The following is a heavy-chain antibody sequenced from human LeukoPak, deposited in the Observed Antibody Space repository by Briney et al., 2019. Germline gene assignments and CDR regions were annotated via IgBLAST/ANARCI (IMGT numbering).Heavy chain of an antibody. Sequence: PSETLSLTCTVSGGSISSSSYYWGWIRQPPGKGLEWIVSIYYSRNTYYNPSLKSRVTLSVNTSKNQFSLKLSSVTAADTAVYYCAIAYGDCPDDWGQGTLVTVSS. D-gene: IGHD4-17*01. J-gene: IGHJ4*02. CDR3: AIAYGDCPDD. CDR2: IYYSRNT. V-gene: IGHV4-39*01. CDR1: GGSISSSSYY.